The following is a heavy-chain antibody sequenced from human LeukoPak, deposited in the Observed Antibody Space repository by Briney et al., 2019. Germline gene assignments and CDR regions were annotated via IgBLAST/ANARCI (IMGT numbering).Heavy chain of an antibody. CDR2: IIPIFGTA. CDR3: AREVGAPPSYDY. D-gene: IGHD1-26*01. CDR1: GYTFTDYF. V-gene: IGHV1-69*06. J-gene: IGHJ4*02. Sequence: ASVKVSCKASGYTFTDYFMHWVRQAPGQGLEWMGGIIPIFGTANYAQKFQGRVTITADKSTSTAYMELSSLRSEDTAVYYCAREVGAPPSYDYWGQGTLVTVSS.